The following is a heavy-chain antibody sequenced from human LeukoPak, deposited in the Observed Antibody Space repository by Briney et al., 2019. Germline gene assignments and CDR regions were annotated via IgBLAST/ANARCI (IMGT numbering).Heavy chain of an antibody. CDR1: GGSISSYY. CDR2: IYYSGST. CDR3: AGQRSITMVRGVSY. J-gene: IGHJ4*02. Sequence: PSETLSLTCTVSGGSISSYYWSWIRQPPGKGLEWIGYIYYSGSTNYNPSLKSRVTISVDTSKNQFSLKLSSVTAADTAVYYCAGQRSITMVRGVSYWGQGTLVTVSS. V-gene: IGHV4-59*01. D-gene: IGHD3-10*01.